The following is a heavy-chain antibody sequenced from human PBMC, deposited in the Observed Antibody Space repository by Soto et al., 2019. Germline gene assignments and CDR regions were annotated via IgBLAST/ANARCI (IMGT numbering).Heavy chain of an antibody. Sequence: PSETLSLTCAVSGCSISSYYWCWIRQPPGKGLEWIGYIYYSGSTNYNPSLKSRVTISVDTTKNQFSLKLTSVTAADTAVYYCARSRYTSGWWTPPFDYWGQGTLVTVSS. J-gene: IGHJ4*02. D-gene: IGHD6-19*01. CDR2: IYYSGST. CDR3: ARSRYTSGWWTPPFDY. V-gene: IGHV4-59*01. CDR1: GCSISSYY.